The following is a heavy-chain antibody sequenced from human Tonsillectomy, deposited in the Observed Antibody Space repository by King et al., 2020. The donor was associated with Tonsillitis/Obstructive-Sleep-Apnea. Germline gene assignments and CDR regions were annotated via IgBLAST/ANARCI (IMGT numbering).Heavy chain of an antibody. Sequence: QLVQSGAEVKKPGASVKVSCKASGYTFTGYYMHWVRQAPGQGLEWMGWINPNSGGTNYAQKFQGWVTMTRDTSISTAYMELSRLRSDETAVYYCARGSFYQNYYYYYMDVWGKGTTVTVSS. J-gene: IGHJ6*03. CDR2: INPNSGGT. D-gene: IGHD2-2*01. CDR3: ARGSFYQNYYYYYMDV. V-gene: IGHV1-2*04. CDR1: GYTFTGYY.